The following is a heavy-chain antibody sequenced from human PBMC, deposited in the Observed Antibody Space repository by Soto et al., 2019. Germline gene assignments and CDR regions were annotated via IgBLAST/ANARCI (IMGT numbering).Heavy chain of an antibody. D-gene: IGHD6-19*01. CDR2: ISGSGGST. CDR3: AKAAVAGYYYGMDV. Sequence: EVQLLESGGGLVQPGGSLRLSCAASGFTFSSYAMSWVRQAPGKGLEWVSAISGSGGSTYYADSVKGRFTISRDNSKNTLDLQMNSLRAEDTAVYYCAKAAVAGYYYGMDVWGQGTTVTVS. J-gene: IGHJ6*02. CDR1: GFTFSSYA. V-gene: IGHV3-23*01.